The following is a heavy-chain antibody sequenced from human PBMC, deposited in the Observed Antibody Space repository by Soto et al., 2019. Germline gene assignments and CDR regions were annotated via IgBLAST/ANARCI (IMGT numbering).Heavy chain of an antibody. V-gene: IGHV3-23*01. CDR1: GFSFSDYS. Sequence: VQVFESGGGLVQPGGSLRLSCAASGFSFSDYSMAWVRQTPEKGLEWVSGMSIGGEKTFYIDSVKGRFIVSRDSSRDTVYFQMNRLRVEDTAVYYCARWNGYGDLWGQRTLVTVSS. CDR2: MSIGGEKT. D-gene: IGHD1-1*01. CDR3: ARWNGYGDL. J-gene: IGHJ4*02.